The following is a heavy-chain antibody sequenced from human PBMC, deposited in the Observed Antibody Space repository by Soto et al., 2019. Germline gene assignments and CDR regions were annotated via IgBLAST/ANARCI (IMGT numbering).Heavy chain of an antibody. V-gene: IGHV3-23*01. J-gene: IGHJ3*02. D-gene: IGHD1-7*01. Sequence: GGSLRLSCAASGFTFSSYAMSWVRQAPGKGLEWVSAISGSGGSTYYADSVKGRFTISRDNSKNTLYLQMNSLRAEDTAVYYCAKDKLRTKYNWNLDAFDIWGQGTMVTVSS. CDR3: AKDKLRTKYNWNLDAFDI. CDR1: GFTFSSYA. CDR2: ISGSGGST.